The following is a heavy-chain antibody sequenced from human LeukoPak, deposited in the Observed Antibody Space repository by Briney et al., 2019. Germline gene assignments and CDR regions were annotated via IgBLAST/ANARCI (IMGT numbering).Heavy chain of an antibody. J-gene: IGHJ4*02. CDR2: IWYDGRTK. D-gene: IGHD6-19*01. V-gene: IGHV3-33*01. Sequence: GGSLRLSCEVSGFIFSNYGMHWVRQAPGKGLEWVALIWYDGRTKFHADSVRGRFTISKDNSANTLYLQMSSLRVEDTAVYYCAREWGRIAVAGGPGYWGQGALVTVSS. CDR3: AREWGRIAVAGGPGY. CDR1: GFIFSNYG.